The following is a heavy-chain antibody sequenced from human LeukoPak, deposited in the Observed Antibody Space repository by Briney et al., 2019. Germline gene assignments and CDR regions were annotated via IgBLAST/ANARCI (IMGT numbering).Heavy chain of an antibody. Sequence: SETLSLTCTVSGGSISSYYWSWIRQPPGQGLEWIGYIYYSGSTNYNPSLKSRVTISVDTSKNQFSLKLSSVTAADTAVYYCARAGGINFFDYWGQGTLVTVSS. CDR3: ARAGGINFFDY. J-gene: IGHJ4*02. D-gene: IGHD2-21*01. CDR1: GGSISSYY. CDR2: IYYSGST. V-gene: IGHV4-59*01.